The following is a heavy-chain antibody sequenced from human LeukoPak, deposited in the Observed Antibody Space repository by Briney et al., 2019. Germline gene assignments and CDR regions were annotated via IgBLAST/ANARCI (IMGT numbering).Heavy chain of an antibody. V-gene: IGHV3-7*01. J-gene: IGHJ6*03. Sequence: GGSLRLSCAASGFSFSSYWMSWVRQAPGKGLEWVANIKQDGSEKYYVDSVKGRFTSSRDNAKNSLYLQMNSLRAEDTAVYYCARDSGSSSWPRYYYYMDVWGKGTTVTVSS. CDR2: IKQDGSEK. CDR3: ARDSGSSSWPRYYYYMDV. CDR1: GFSFSSYW. D-gene: IGHD6-13*01.